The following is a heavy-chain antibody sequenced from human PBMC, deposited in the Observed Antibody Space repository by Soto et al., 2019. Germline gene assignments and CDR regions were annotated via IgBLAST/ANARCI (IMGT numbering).Heavy chain of an antibody. Sequence: PGGSLRLSCAASGFTFSSYGMHWVRQAPGKGLEWVAVISYDGSNKYYADSVKGRFTISRDNSKNTLYLQMNSLRAEDTAVYYCAKDRSPLTLVWTYNDDWGQGTLVTVPS. V-gene: IGHV3-30*18. D-gene: IGHD3-9*01. CDR2: ISYDGSNK. CDR3: AKDRSPLTLVWTYNDD. J-gene: IGHJ4*02. CDR1: GFTFSSYG.